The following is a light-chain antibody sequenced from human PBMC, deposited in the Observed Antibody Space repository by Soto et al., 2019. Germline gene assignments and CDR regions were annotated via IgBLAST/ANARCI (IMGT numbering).Light chain of an antibody. CDR1: QGISNY. J-gene: IGKJ1*01. CDR3: QKYNSALTWT. Sequence: IQMTQSPSSLSASGGDRVTITCRASQGISNYLAWYQQKPGKVPKLLIYAASTLQSGVPSRFSGSGSGTDFTLTISSLQPEDVATYYCQKYNSALTWTFGQGTKVDIK. CDR2: AAS. V-gene: IGKV1-27*01.